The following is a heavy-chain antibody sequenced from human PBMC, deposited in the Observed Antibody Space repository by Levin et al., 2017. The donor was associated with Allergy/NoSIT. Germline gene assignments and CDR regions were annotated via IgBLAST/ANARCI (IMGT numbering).Heavy chain of an antibody. V-gene: IGHV4-30-4*01. CDR1: GGSISSGDYY. CDR3: VREYCSGGSCLDY. J-gene: IGHJ4*02. CDR2: IYYSGST. D-gene: IGHD2-15*01. Sequence: SETLSLTCTVSGGSISSGDYYWSWIRQPPGKGLEWIGYIYYSGSTYYNPSLKSRVTISVDTSKNQFSLKLSSVTAADTAVYYCVREYCSGGSCLDYWGQGTLVTVSS.